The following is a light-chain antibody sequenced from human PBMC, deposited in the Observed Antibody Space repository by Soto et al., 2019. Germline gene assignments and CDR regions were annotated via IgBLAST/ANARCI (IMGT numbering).Light chain of an antibody. CDR3: GSDEWT. V-gene: IGKV3-20*01. CDR2: GAS. J-gene: IGKJ1*01. Sequence: EIVLTQSPATLSLSPGERATLSCRASQSIRSPFLAWYQQKPGQAPRLFIHGASSRATGIPDRFSGSGSGPEFTLTITRLEPENFAVYCRGSDEWTFGQGTKVE. CDR1: QSIRSPF.